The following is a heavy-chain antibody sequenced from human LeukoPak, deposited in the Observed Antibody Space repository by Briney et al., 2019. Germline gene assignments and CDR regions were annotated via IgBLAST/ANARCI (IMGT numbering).Heavy chain of an antibody. V-gene: IGHV4-4*07. Sequence: SETLSLTCTVSGGSISSYYWSWIRQPAGKGLEWIGRIYTSGSTNYNPSLKSRVTMSVDTSKNQFSLKLSSVTAADTAVHYCARDSGFWSGYRPYYYYYGMDVWGQGTTVTVSS. D-gene: IGHD3-3*01. CDR3: ARDSGFWSGYRPYYYYYGMDV. J-gene: IGHJ6*02. CDR1: GGSISSYY. CDR2: IYTSGST.